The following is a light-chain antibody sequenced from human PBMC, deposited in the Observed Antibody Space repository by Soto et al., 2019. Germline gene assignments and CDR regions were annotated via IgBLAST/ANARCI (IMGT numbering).Light chain of an antibody. J-gene: IGKJ2*01. CDR2: GAS. Sequence: EIVMTQSPATLSVSPGERATGSCRASQTVSSNLAWYQQKPGQAPRLLIHGASTRATGVPARFSGSGSGTEFTLTISSLQSEDFAVYYCQQYHNWPPQYTFGQGTKLQMK. CDR1: QTVSSN. V-gene: IGKV3-15*01. CDR3: QQYHNWPPQYT.